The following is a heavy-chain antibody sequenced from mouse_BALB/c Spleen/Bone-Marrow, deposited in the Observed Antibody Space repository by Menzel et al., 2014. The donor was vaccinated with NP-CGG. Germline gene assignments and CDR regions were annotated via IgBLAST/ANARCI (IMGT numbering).Heavy chain of an antibody. J-gene: IGHJ4*01. D-gene: IGHD2-3*01. CDR2: IWSGGST. Sequence: VQLQQSGPGLVQPSQSLSITCTVSGFSLTSYGVHWVRQSPGKGLEWLGVIWSGGSTVYNAAFISRLSISKDNSKSQVFFKMNSLQANDTAIYYCARNRDGRYAMDYWGQGTSVTVSS. V-gene: IGHV2-2*02. CDR1: GFSLTSYG. CDR3: ARNRDGRYAMDY.